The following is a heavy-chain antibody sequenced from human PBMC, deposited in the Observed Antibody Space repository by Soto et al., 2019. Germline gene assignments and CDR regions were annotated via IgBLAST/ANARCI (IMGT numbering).Heavy chain of an antibody. CDR2: ISGGGDAT. J-gene: IGHJ2*01. V-gene: IGHV3-23*01. Sequence: EVQLLDSGGGLVQPGGSLRLSCAASGFTFSGYALTWVRQAPGKGLEWVSAISGGGDATFYADSVKGRFTISRDNSKNSLYLQMNTLRAEDTAVSSCARKVSGSTDLPDLWYFDLWGRGTLVTVSS. CDR3: ARKVSGSTDLPDLWYFDL. D-gene: IGHD3-10*01. CDR1: GFTFSGYA.